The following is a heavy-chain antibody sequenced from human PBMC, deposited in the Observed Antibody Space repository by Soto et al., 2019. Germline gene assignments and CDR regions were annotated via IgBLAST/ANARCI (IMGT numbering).Heavy chain of an antibody. CDR1: GFTFISSF. CDR3: ARYYRGSGRYFFDY. J-gene: IGHJ4*02. CDR2: INQDGGVT. Sequence: GGSLRLSCVASGFTFISSFMGWIRQAPGKGLEWVAKINQDGGVTYYVDSVEGRFTISRDNTKDSPYLQMNSLRGEDTAIYYCARYYRGSGRYFFDYWGQGTLVTVSS. D-gene: IGHD6-19*01. V-gene: IGHV3-7*03.